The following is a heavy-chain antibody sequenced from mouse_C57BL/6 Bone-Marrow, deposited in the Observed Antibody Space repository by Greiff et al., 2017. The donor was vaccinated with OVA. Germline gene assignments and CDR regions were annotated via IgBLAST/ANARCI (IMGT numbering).Heavy chain of an antibody. CDR1: GYAFTNYL. Sequence: QVQLQQSGAELVRPGTSVKVSCKASGYAFTNYLIEWVKQRPGQGLEWIGVINPGSGGTNYNEKFKGKATLTADKSSSTAYMQLSSLTSEDSAVYFCARGLGGYFDYWGQGTTLTVSS. D-gene: IGHD4-1*01. CDR2: INPGSGGT. CDR3: ARGLGGYFDY. V-gene: IGHV1-54*01. J-gene: IGHJ2*01.